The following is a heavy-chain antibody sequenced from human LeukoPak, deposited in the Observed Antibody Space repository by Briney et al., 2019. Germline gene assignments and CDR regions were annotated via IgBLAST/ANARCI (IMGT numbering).Heavy chain of an antibody. V-gene: IGHV4-59*01. CDR2: IYYSGST. D-gene: IGHD6-13*01. J-gene: IGHJ4*02. CDR3: ARSGLYSSTWYLDY. Sequence: SETLSLTCAVSGGSISSYYWSWIRQPPGKGLEWIGYIYYSGSTNYNPSLKSRVTISIDTSKNQFSLKLSSVTAADTAVHYCARSGLYSSTWYLDYWGQGTLVTVSS. CDR1: GGSISSYY.